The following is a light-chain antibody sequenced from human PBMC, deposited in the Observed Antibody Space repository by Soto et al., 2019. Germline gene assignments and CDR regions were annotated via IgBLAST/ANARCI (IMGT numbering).Light chain of an antibody. J-gene: IGLJ2*01. CDR2: EVS. CDR3: GPFAGNNNLG. V-gene: IGLV2-8*01. Sequence: QSALTQPPSAPGSPGQSVTIFCTGTSSDVGGYNYVSWYQQHPGKAPKLMISEVSKRPSGVADRFSGSKSGNTVFLTVSGLQSEDQADYYCGPFAGNNNLGFGGGTKLTVL. CDR1: SSDVGGYNY.